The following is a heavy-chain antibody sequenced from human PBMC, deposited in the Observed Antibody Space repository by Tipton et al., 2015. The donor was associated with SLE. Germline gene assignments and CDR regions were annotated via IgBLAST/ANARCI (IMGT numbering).Heavy chain of an antibody. CDR1: GGSFSGYY. J-gene: IGHJ3*02. D-gene: IGHD5-18*01. Sequence: TLSLTCAVYGGSFSGYYWSWIRQPPGKGLEWIGYIYYSGSTYYNPSLKSRVTMSVDTSKNQFSLKLSSVTAADTAVYYCAREVGVQLWLRRAFDIWGQGTMVTVSS. CDR2: IYYSGST. V-gene: IGHV4-34*01. CDR3: AREVGVQLWLRRAFDI.